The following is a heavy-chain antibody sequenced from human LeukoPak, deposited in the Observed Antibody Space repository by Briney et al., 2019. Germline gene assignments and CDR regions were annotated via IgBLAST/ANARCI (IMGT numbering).Heavy chain of an antibody. J-gene: IGHJ4*02. V-gene: IGHV3-48*01. CDR1: GFTFSSYA. CDR2: ISGSSSAI. Sequence: GGSLRLSCAVSGFTFSSYAIHWVRQAPGKGLEWVSYISGSSSAIYYADSVKGRFTISRDNAKNSLYLQMNSLRADDTAVYYCAREHDAGSEYWGQGTLVTVSS. CDR3: AREHDAGSEY. D-gene: IGHD5-12*01.